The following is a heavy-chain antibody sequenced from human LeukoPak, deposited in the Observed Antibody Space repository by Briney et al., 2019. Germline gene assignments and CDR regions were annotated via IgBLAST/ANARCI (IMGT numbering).Heavy chain of an antibody. V-gene: IGHV1-69*04. D-gene: IGHD1-26*01. Sequence: SVKVSCKASRGTLSSYAISWVRQAPGQGLEWMGRIFPILGIANYAQKFQGRVTITADKSTSTAYMELSRLRAEDTAVYYWAREEGATSLFDYWGQGTLVTVSS. CDR1: RGTLSSYA. CDR3: AREEGATSLFDY. CDR2: IFPILGIA. J-gene: IGHJ4*02.